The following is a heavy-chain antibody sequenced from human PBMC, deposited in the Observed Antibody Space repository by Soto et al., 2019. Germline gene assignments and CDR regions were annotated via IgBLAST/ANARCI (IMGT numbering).Heavy chain of an antibody. CDR2: IIPIFGTA. CDR3: ARASYDGSGYPLLIFDY. D-gene: IGHD3-22*01. V-gene: IGHV1-69*13. J-gene: IGHJ4*02. Sequence: SVKVSCKASGGTYSSYAISWVRQPPGQGLEWMGGIIPIFGTANYAQKFQGRVTITADEYTSTAYMELSALRSEDPTVYYCARASYDGSGYPLLIFDYWGQGTLVTVSS. CDR1: GGTYSSYA.